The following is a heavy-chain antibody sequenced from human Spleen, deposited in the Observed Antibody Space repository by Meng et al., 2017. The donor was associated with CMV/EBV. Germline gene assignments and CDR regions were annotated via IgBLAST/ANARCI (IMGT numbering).Heavy chain of an antibody. Sequence: GGTVRTYAISAVRQAHGQGLEWMGGTTPIFGTPNYAQKFQGRVTITTDDSTNTDYMELSSLRSEDTAVYYCARQHSISVTGRPYFDYWGQGTLVTVSS. D-gene: IGHD6-19*01. CDR3: ARQHSISVTGRPYFDY. V-gene: IGHV1-69*05. CDR1: GGTVRTYA. CDR2: TTPIFGTP. J-gene: IGHJ4*02.